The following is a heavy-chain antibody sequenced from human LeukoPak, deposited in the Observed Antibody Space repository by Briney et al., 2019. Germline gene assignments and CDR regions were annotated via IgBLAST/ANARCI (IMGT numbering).Heavy chain of an antibody. J-gene: IGHJ5*02. CDR3: ARVGRGITFGGVIVIPNWFDP. D-gene: IGHD3-16*02. CDR2: INPNSGGT. V-gene: IGHV1-2*02. Sequence: ASVKVSCKASGYTFTGYYMHWVRQAPGQGLEWMGWINPNSGGTNYAQKFQGRVTMTRDTSIGTAYMELSRLRSDDTAVYYCARVGRGITFGGVIVIPNWFDPWGQGTLVTVSS. CDR1: GYTFTGYY.